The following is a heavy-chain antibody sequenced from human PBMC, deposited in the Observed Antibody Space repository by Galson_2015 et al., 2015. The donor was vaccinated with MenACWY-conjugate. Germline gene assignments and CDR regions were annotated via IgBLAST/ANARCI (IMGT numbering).Heavy chain of an antibody. J-gene: IGHJ3*02. V-gene: IGHV1-18*01. Sequence: SVKVSCKASGYTFTSYGFSWVRQAPGQGLEWIGWISAYNGNINYAQKFQGRVTMTTDTSTSTAYMELRSLRSDDTAVYYCARRSGWTNDALDIWGQGTMVTVSS. CDR1: GYTFTSYG. CDR2: ISAYNGNI. CDR3: ARRSGWTNDALDI. D-gene: IGHD6-19*01.